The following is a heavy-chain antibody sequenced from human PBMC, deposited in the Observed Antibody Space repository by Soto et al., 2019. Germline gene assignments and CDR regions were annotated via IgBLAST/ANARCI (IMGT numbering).Heavy chain of an antibody. CDR1: GFSLSTSGMC. CDR3: ARISASDSGGYYSYYYGMGV. CDR2: IDWDDDK. Sequence: ESGPTLVNPTQTLTLTCTFSGFSLSTSGMCVSWIRQPPGKALEWLALIDWDDDKYYSTSLKTRLTISKDTSKNQVVLTMTNMDPVDTATYYCARISASDSGGYYSYYYGMGVWGQGTTVTVSS. V-gene: IGHV2-70*01. D-gene: IGHD3-22*01. J-gene: IGHJ6*02.